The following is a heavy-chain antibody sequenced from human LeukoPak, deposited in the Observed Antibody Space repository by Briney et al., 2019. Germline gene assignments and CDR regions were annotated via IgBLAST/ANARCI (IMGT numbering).Heavy chain of an antibody. Sequence: GESLKISCKGSGYSFTSYWIGWVRQMPGKGLEWMGIICPGDSDTRYSPSFQGQVTISADKSISTAYLQWSSLKASDTAMYYCARQTKYSSSSVLPGGDYYYYMDVWGKGTTVTVSS. D-gene: IGHD6-6*01. CDR2: ICPGDSDT. V-gene: IGHV5-51*01. CDR3: ARQTKYSSSSVLPGGDYYYYMDV. CDR1: GYSFTSYW. J-gene: IGHJ6*03.